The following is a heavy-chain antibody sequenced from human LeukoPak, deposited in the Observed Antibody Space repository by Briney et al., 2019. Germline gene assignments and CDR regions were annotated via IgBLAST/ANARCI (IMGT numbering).Heavy chain of an antibody. Sequence: GASVKVSCKASGYTFTGYYMHWVRQAPGQGLEWMGGIIPIFGTANYAQKFQGRVTITADESTSTAYMELSSLRSEDTAVYYCARASVATVVPAAPLDYWGQGTLVTVSS. CDR1: GYTFTGYY. J-gene: IGHJ4*02. D-gene: IGHD2-2*01. CDR2: IIPIFGTA. CDR3: ARASVATVVPAAPLDY. V-gene: IGHV1-69*13.